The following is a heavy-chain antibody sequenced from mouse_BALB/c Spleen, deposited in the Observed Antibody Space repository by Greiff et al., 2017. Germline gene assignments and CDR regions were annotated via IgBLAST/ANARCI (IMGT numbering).Heavy chain of an antibody. CDR2: ISSGSSTI. Sequence: EVQLVESGGGLVQPGGSRKLSCAASGFTFSSFGMHWVRQAPEKGLEWVAYISSGSSTIYYADTVKGRFTISRDNPKNTLFLQMTSLRSEDTAMYYCARKYGNSGGFDYWGQGTTLTVSS. J-gene: IGHJ2*01. CDR3: ARKYGNSGGFDY. CDR1: GFTFSSFG. D-gene: IGHD2-10*02. V-gene: IGHV5-17*02.